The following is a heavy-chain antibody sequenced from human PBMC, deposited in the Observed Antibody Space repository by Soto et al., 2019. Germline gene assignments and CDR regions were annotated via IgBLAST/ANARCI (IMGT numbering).Heavy chain of an antibody. J-gene: IGHJ6*03. CDR2: ISSSSSVI. Sequence: EVQLVESGGGLLQPGGSLRLSCATSGFILSDCAMNWVRQAPGKWLEWVSYISSSSSVIDYADSVKGRFTVSRDNARNSLYLQMNSLRAEDTAVYYCARDLSWGSNWYYYMDVWGKGTTVTVSS. D-gene: IGHD7-27*01. CDR1: GFILSDCA. V-gene: IGHV3-48*01. CDR3: ARDLSWGSNWYYYMDV.